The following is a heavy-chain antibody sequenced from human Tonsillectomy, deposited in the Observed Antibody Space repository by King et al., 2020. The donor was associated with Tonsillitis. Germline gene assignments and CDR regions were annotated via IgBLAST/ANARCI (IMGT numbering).Heavy chain of an antibody. CDR1: GFTLSSYG. V-gene: IGHV3-30*02. Sequence: VQLVESGGGVVQPGGSLRISCAASGFTLSSYGMHWVRQAPGKGLEWVAFIRYDGSNKYYADSVKGRFTISRDNSKNTLYLQMNSLRAEDTAVYYCAKVGSGSYYGDYWGQGTLVTVSS. J-gene: IGHJ4*02. CDR3: AKVGSGSYYGDY. D-gene: IGHD3-10*01. CDR2: IRYDGSNK.